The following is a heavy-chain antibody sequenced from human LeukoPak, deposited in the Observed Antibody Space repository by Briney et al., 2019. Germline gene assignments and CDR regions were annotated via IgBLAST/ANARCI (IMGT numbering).Heavy chain of an antibody. Sequence: SETLSLTCTVSGGSISGSSYYWGWIRQPPGKGLEWIGSIYYSGSTYYNPSLKSRVTISVDTSKNQFSLKLSSVTAADTAAYYCARHAPTYYDILTGYSVSAFDIWGQGTMVTVSS. D-gene: IGHD3-9*01. CDR1: GGSISGSSYY. CDR2: IYYSGST. V-gene: IGHV4-39*01. J-gene: IGHJ3*02. CDR3: ARHAPTYYDILTGYSVSAFDI.